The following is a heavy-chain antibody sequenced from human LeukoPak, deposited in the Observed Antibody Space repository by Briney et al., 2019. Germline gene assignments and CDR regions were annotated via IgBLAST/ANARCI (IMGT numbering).Heavy chain of an antibody. CDR1: GFTFSSYW. V-gene: IGHV3-74*01. CDR3: AKDWVDTAMVHFDY. CDR2: INSDGSST. D-gene: IGHD5-18*01. J-gene: IGHJ4*02. Sequence: GGSLRLSCAASGFTFSSYWMHWVRQAPGKGLVWVSRINSDGSSTSYADSVKGRFTISRDNAKNTLYLQMNSLRAEDTAVYYCAKDWVDTAMVHFDYWGQGTLVTVSS.